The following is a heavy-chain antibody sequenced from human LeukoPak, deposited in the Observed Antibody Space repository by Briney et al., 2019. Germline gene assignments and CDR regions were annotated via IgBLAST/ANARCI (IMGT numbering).Heavy chain of an antibody. J-gene: IGHJ4*02. V-gene: IGHV1-3*01. CDR1: GYTFTSYA. CDR3: ARSGSRLLWFGETMGYCDH. Sequence: ASVNVSCKASGYTFTSYAMHWVRQAPGQRLEWMGWINAGNGNTKYSQKFQGRVTITRDTSASTAYMELRSLRSDDTAVYYCARSGSRLLWFGETMGYCDHWGQGTLVTVSS. D-gene: IGHD3-10*01. CDR2: INAGNGNT.